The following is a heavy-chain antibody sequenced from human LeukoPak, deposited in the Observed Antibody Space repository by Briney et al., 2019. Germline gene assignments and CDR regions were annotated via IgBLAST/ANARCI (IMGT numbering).Heavy chain of an antibody. CDR1: GGSFSGYY. V-gene: IGHV4-34*01. CDR3: ARGTRLSITMIVVVIEEKCFDY. CDR2: INHSGST. Sequence: PSETLSLTCAVYGGSFSGYYWSWIRQPPGKGLEWIGEINHSGSTNYNLSLKSRVTISVDTSKNQSSLKLSSVTAADTAVYYCARGTRLSITMIVVVIEEKCFDYWGQGTLVTVSS. D-gene: IGHD3-22*01. J-gene: IGHJ4*02.